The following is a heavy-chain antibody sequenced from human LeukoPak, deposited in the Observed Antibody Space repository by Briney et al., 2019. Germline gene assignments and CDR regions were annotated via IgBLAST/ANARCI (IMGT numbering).Heavy chain of an antibody. V-gene: IGHV1-2*06. CDR3: ARAPNRRTAYYMDV. Sequence: ASVKVSCKASGYTFTGYYMHWVRQAPGQGLEWMGRINPNSGGTNYAQKFQGRATITRDTSISTAYMELSRLRSDDTAVYYCARAPNRRTAYYMDVWGKGTTVTVSS. CDR2: INPNSGGT. D-gene: IGHD1-14*01. CDR1: GYTFTGYY. J-gene: IGHJ6*03.